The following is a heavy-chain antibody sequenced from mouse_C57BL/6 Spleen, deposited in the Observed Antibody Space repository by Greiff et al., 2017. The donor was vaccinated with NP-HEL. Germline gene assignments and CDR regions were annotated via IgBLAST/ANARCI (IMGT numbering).Heavy chain of an antibody. CDR3: TRRRLLAMDY. CDR2: IRNKANNHAT. CDR1: GFTFSDAW. Sequence: EVQVVESGGGLVQPGGSMKLSCAASGFTFSDAWMDWVRQSPEKGLEWVAEIRNKANNHATYYAESVKGRFTISRDDSKSSVYLQMNSLRAEDTGIYYCTRRRLLAMDYWGQGTSVTVSS. D-gene: IGHD3-2*02. V-gene: IGHV6-6*01. J-gene: IGHJ4*01.